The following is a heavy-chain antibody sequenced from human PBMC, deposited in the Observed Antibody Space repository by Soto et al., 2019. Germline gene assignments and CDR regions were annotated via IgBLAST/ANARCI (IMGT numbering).Heavy chain of an antibody. CDR3: ARGPLVVLNYFES. V-gene: IGHV1-69*02. CDR2: IFPLTDIP. J-gene: IGHJ4*02. CDR1: GGTFRNYP. Sequence: QVQLVQSGTEVKKPGSSVKVSCKASGGTFRNYPINWVRQAPGQGLEWMGSIFPLTDIPDYAQNFQARLTFSSEXXTSTAYMELSSLTSDDTAMYFCARGPLVVLNYFESWGQGTLVTVSS.